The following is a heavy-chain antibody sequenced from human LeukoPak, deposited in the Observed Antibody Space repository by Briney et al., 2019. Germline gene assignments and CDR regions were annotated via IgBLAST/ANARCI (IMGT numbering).Heavy chain of an antibody. Sequence: GGSLRLSCAASGFTFSGFAMSWVRQAPGKGLEWVTIISHYGNNKYYADSVKGRFTISRDNSKNTLFLQMNSLRAEDTAVYYCARAPVVVLAATPLDYWGQGTLVTVSS. CDR3: ARAPVVVLAATPLDY. CDR1: GFTFSGFA. J-gene: IGHJ4*02. D-gene: IGHD2-2*02. CDR2: ISHYGNNK. V-gene: IGHV3-30-3*01.